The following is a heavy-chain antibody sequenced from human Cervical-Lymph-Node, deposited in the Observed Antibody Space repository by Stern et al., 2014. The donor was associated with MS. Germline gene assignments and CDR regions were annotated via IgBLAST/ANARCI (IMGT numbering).Heavy chain of an antibody. CDR1: GYRFTTYW. CDR3: ARQVEGATVILDGFDI. Sequence: VQLVESGAEVKKPGESLKISCKGSGYRFTTYWIAWVRQMPGKGLEWMGIIYPGDSDTRYSPSFQGQVTISADKSISTAYLQWSSLKASDTAMYYCARQVEGATVILDGFDIWGQGTMVTVSS. V-gene: IGHV5-51*01. CDR2: IYPGDSDT. J-gene: IGHJ3*02. D-gene: IGHD1-26*01.